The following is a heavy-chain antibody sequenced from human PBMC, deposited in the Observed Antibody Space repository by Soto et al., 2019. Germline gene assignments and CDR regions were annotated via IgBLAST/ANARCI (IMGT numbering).Heavy chain of an antibody. V-gene: IGHV1-69*12. Sequence: QVQLVQSGAEVKKPGSSVKVSCKASGGNFSSYAISWVRQAPGQGLEWMGGIIPIFGTANYAQKFQGRFTIPADESTSTAYIERSSLGSEDTAVYYCARDHCSGGSCYPWYYSMEVWGEVSTVTVSS. J-gene: IGHJ6*04. CDR3: ARDHCSGGSCYPWYYSMEV. CDR2: IIPIFGTA. CDR1: GGNFSSYA. D-gene: IGHD2-15*01.